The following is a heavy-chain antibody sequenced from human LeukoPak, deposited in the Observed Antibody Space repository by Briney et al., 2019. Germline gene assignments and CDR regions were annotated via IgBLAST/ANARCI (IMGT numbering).Heavy chain of an antibody. CDR1: GFTFSNHW. CDR2: INIDESRT. D-gene: IGHD3-10*01. CDR3: ARETAVSGGIFFDF. J-gene: IGHJ4*02. Sequence: GGSLRLSCAASGFTFSNHWMHWVRRAPGKGLVWVSRINIDESRTNYADSVKGRFTISRDNAKNTLYLQMNTLRAEDTAVYYCARETAVSGGIFFDFWGQGTLVTVSS. V-gene: IGHV3-74*01.